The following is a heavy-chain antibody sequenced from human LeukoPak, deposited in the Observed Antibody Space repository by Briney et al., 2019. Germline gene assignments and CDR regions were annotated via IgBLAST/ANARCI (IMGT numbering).Heavy chain of an antibody. CDR3: ARGSGSY. CDR1: GGSISSYY. Sequence: SETLSLTCTVSGGSISSYYWSWIRQPPGKGLEWTGYIYTSGSTNYNPSLKSRVTISVDTSKNQFSLKLSSVTATDTAVYYCARGSGSYWGQGTLVTVSS. J-gene: IGHJ4*02. CDR2: IYTSGST. D-gene: IGHD1-26*01. V-gene: IGHV4-4*09.